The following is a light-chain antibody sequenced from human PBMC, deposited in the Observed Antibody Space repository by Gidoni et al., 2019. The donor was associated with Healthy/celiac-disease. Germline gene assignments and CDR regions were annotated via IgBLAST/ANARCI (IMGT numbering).Light chain of an antibody. CDR2: DAS. V-gene: IGKV1-33*01. CDR3: QQYDT. Sequence: DIQMTQSPSSLSASVGDRVTITCQASQDISNYLNWYQQKPGKAPKLMIYDASNLEKGVPSRFSGSGSGTDFTFTISSLQPEDIATYYCQQYDTFGPGTKVDIK. CDR1: QDISNY. J-gene: IGKJ3*01.